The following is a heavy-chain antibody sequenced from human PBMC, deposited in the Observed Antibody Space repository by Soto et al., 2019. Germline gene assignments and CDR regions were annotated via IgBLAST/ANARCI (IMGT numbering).Heavy chain of an antibody. J-gene: IGHJ6*02. Sequence: PGESLKISCKGSGYSFTSYWIGWVRQMPGKGLEWMGIIYPGDSDTNYSPSFQGHVTISADKSISTAYLQWSSLKASDTAMYYCAILVGATTYGMDVWGQGTTVTVSS. D-gene: IGHD1-26*01. CDR3: AILVGATTYGMDV. CDR2: IYPGDSDT. V-gene: IGHV5-51*01. CDR1: GYSFTSYW.